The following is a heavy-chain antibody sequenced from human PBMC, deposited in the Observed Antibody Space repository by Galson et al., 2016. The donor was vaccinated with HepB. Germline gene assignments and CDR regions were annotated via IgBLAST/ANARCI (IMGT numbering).Heavy chain of an antibody. V-gene: IGHV3-23*01. CDR3: AAVVRATTLDY. J-gene: IGHJ4*02. CDR2: TSILVDST. D-gene: IGHD1-26*01. Sequence: SLRLSCAASGFIFSNSVMSWVRQAPGKGLEWVSVTSILVDSTYYADSVKGRFTISRDNSKNTVYLQMSSLRVEDTALYYCAAVVRATTLDYWGQGALVTVSS. CDR1: GFIFSNSV.